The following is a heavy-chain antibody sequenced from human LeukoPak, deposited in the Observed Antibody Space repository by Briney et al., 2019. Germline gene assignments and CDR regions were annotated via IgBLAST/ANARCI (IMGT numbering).Heavy chain of an antibody. CDR1: GASISSGDYH. D-gene: IGHD3-10*01. J-gene: IGHJ5*02. V-gene: IGHV4-30-4*01. CDR2: IHDSGST. CDR3: ARGFGSGSYYYGWFDP. Sequence: SETLSLTCTVSGASISSGDYHWNWIRQSPGEGLEWIGFIHDSGSTYYNPSLKSRVTISRDISKKQFSLKLSSVTAADTAVYYCARGFGSGSYYYGWFDPWGQGTLVTVSS.